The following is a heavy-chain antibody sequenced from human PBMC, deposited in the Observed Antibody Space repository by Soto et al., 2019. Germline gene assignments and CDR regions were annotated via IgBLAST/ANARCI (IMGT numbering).Heavy chain of an antibody. D-gene: IGHD2-8*02. CDR1: GFTFSNYA. V-gene: IGHV3-23*01. Sequence: LTLSCAASGFTFSNYAISWVRHAPVKGLEWVSTISGSGGSTYYADSVKGRFTISRDNSKNTLYLQMNSLRAEDTAVYYCATPPVLNYYYYGVDVWGQGTTVTVSS. CDR2: ISGSGGST. J-gene: IGHJ6*02. CDR3: ATPPVLNYYYYGVDV.